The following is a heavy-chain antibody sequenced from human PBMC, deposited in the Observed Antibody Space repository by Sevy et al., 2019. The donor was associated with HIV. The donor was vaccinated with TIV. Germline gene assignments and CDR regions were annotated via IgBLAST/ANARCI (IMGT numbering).Heavy chain of an antibody. CDR1: GFTLSDYY. CDR2: ISGTPDNI. D-gene: IGHD4-17*01. CDR3: ARDHVKDGDLGDYYCFAMDV. V-gene: IGHV3-11*01. Sequence: GGSLRLSCAASGFTLSDYYISWIRQAPGKGLEWVSYISGTPDNIYYADSVKGRFTISRDNAKNSLYLQMNSLRAEDTAVYYCARDHVKDGDLGDYYCFAMDVWGQGTTVTVSS. J-gene: IGHJ6*02.